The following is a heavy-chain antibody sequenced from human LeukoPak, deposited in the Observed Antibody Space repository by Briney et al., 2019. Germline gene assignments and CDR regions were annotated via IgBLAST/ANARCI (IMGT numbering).Heavy chain of an antibody. Sequence: GGSLRLSCAASGFTFSRYWMSWVRQAPGKWLEWVANIKEDGREKYYVDSVKGRFTVSRDNAKNSLYLQMNSLRAEDTAVYYCARDLEFRPLGYWGQGTLVTVSS. D-gene: IGHD3-10*01. V-gene: IGHV3-7*01. CDR1: GFTFSRYW. CDR3: ARDLEFRPLGY. J-gene: IGHJ4*02. CDR2: IKEDGREK.